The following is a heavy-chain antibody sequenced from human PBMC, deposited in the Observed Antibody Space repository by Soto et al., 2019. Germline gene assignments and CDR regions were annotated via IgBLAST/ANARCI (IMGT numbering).Heavy chain of an antibody. V-gene: IGHV4-30-4*01. CDR1: GGSISSGDYY. CDR3: ASYYDSSGYYAYYFDY. CDR2: IYYSGST. D-gene: IGHD3-22*01. J-gene: IGHJ4*02. Sequence: KPSETLSLTCTVSGGSISSGDYYWSWIRQPPGKGLEWIGYIYYSGSTYYNPSLKSRVTISVDTSKNQFSLKLSSVTAADTAVYYCASYYDSSGYYAYYFDYWGQGTLVTVSS.